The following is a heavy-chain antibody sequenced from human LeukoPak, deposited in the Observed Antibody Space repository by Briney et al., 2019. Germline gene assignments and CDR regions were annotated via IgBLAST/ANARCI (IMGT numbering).Heavy chain of an antibody. CDR1: GGTFSSYA. Sequence: GASVKVSCKASGGTFSSYAISWVRQAPGQGLEWMGGIIAIFGTANYAQKFQGRVTITADESTSTAYMELSSLRSEDTAVYYCARRRLLYCSGGSCYLDYWGQGTLVTVSS. J-gene: IGHJ4*02. CDR3: ARRRLLYCSGGSCYLDY. D-gene: IGHD2-15*01. V-gene: IGHV1-69*13. CDR2: IIAIFGTA.